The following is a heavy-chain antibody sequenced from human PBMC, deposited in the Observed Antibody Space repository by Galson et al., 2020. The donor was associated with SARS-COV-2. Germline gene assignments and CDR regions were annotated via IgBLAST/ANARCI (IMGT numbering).Heavy chain of an antibody. V-gene: IGHV3-53*01. Sequence: GESLQISCAASGFPVDSNYLSWVSPPPGTGLEWVAVTYLAGSPHYADSVKGRFTISRDNSKNTVYLQMNNLRAEDTAVYYCAKVRLRKGYYCDHWGQGTLVTVSS. J-gene: IGHJ4*02. D-gene: IGHD3-3*01. CDR2: TYLAGSP. CDR1: GFPVDSNY. CDR3: AKVRLRKGYYCDH.